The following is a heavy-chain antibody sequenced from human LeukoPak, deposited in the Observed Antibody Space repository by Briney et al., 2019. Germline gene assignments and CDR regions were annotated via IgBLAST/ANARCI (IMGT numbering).Heavy chain of an antibody. CDR2: IYYSGST. V-gene: IGHV4-59*01. CDR1: GGSISSYY. J-gene: IGHJ4*02. D-gene: IGHD3-3*01. Sequence: SETLSLTCTVSGGSISSYYWSWIRQPPGKGLEWIGYIYYSGSTNYNPSLKSRVTISVDTSKNQFSLKLSSVTAADTAVYYCARAQSPRTYYDFWSGYYLDYWGQGTLVTVCS. CDR3: ARAQSPRTYYDFWSGYYLDY.